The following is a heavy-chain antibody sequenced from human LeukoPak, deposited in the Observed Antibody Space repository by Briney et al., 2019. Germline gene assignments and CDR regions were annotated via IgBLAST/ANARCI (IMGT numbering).Heavy chain of an antibody. Sequence: SVKVSCKASGYTFTSYAISWVRQDPGQGLEWMGGIIPIFGTANYAQKFQGRVTITADESTSTAYMELSSLRSEDTAVYYCARGYYYGSGSYYNPWYYYYYMDVWGKGTTVTISS. CDR1: GYTFTSYA. J-gene: IGHJ6*03. CDR2: IIPIFGTA. V-gene: IGHV1-69*13. D-gene: IGHD3-10*01. CDR3: ARGYYYGSGSYYNPWYYYYYMDV.